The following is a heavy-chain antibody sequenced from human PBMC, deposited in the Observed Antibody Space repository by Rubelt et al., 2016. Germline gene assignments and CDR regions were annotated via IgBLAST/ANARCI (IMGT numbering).Heavy chain of an antibody. V-gene: IGHV4-34*01. CDR1: GGSFSGYY. CDR2: INHSGST. J-gene: IGHJ4*02. Sequence: QVQLQESGPGLVKPSETLSLTCAVYGGSFSGYYWSWIRQPPGKGLEWIGEINHSGSTNYNPSLKSRVTISVDTSKNQFSLKLSSVTAADTAVYYCARIGYSSSWYPDYWGQGTLVTVSS. CDR3: ARIGYSSSWYPDY. D-gene: IGHD6-13*01.